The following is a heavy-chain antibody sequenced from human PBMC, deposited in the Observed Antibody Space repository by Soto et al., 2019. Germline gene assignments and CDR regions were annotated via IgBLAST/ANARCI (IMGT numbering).Heavy chain of an antibody. CDR1: GFTFSSYA. D-gene: IGHD2-2*01. J-gene: IGHJ6*02. V-gene: IGHV3-23*01. Sequence: EVQLLESGGGLVQPGGSLRLSCAASGFTFSSYAMSWVRQAPGKGLEWVSGISGSGGSTYYADSVKGRFTISRDNSKNTLYLQMNSLRAEDTAVYYCAKKGGYQLLASVYYYGMDVWGQGTTVTVSS. CDR3: AKKGGYQLLASVYYYGMDV. CDR2: ISGSGGST.